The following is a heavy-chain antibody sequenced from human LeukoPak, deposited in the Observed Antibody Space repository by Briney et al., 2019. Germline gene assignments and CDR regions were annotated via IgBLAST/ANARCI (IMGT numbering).Heavy chain of an antibody. V-gene: IGHV3-23*01. Sequence: GGSLRLSCVASGFTFTSYSMSWVRQAPGKGLEWVSGTSDRGDYTYYADSVKGRFTISRDSSKNTLILQMNSLRAEDTAVYYCARVGYWGQGTLVTVSS. CDR1: GFTFTSYS. CDR2: TSDRGDYT. CDR3: ARVGY. J-gene: IGHJ4*02.